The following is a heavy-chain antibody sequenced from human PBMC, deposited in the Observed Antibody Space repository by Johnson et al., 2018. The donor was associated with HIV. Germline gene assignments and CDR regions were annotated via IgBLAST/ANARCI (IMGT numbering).Heavy chain of an antibody. V-gene: IGHV3-30*04. D-gene: IGHD6-19*01. CDR2: ITYDGRNK. J-gene: IGHJ3*02. CDR1: GFTFRSYA. CDR3: VRDQGSGWPTNACDI. Sequence: QVQLVESGGGVMQPGKSLRLSCEASGFTFRSYAMHWVRQAPGKGLEWVAVITYDGRNKYYADSVKDRFIIFRDNSKNLTNLQMNGLSDEDTADYYCVRDQGSGWPTNACDIWGRGTMVTVCS.